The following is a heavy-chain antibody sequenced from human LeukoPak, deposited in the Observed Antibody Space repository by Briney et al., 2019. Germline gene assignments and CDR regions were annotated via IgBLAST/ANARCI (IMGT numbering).Heavy chain of an antibody. CDR3: AKDYYYDSSGYFRENDAFDI. CDR2: ISGSGGGT. CDR1: GFTFSSYA. V-gene: IGHV3-23*01. Sequence: PGGSLRLSCAASGFTFSSYAMSWVRQAPGKGLEWVSAISGSGGGTYYADSVKGRFTISRDNSKNTLYLQMNSLRAEDTAVYYCAKDYYYDSSGYFRENDAFDIWGQGTMVTVSS. D-gene: IGHD3-22*01. J-gene: IGHJ3*02.